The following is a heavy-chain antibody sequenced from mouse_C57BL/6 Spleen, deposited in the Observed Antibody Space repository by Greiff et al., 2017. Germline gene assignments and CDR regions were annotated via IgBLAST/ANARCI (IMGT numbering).Heavy chain of an antibody. CDR2: INPNNGGT. Sequence: EVKLQQSGPELVKPGASVKISCKASGYTFTDYYMNWVKQSHGKSLEWIGDINPNNGGTSYNQKFKGKATLTVDKSSSTAYMELRSLTSEDSAVYYCASYDGLPGLDYWGQGTTLTVSS. J-gene: IGHJ2*01. V-gene: IGHV1-26*01. D-gene: IGHD2-3*01. CDR3: ASYDGLPGLDY. CDR1: GYTFTDYY.